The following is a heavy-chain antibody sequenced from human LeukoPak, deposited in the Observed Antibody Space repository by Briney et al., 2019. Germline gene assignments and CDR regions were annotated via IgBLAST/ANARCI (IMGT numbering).Heavy chain of an antibody. Sequence: PGGSLRLSCAASGFTFSSSWMHWVRQAPGKGLVWVSRINSDGSSTNYADSVKGRFTISRDNAKNTLYLQMNSLRAEDTAVYYCAREDYGNYVFDYWGQGTLVTVSS. CDR3: AREDYGNYVFDY. CDR2: INSDGSST. V-gene: IGHV3-74*01. J-gene: IGHJ4*02. D-gene: IGHD4-11*01. CDR1: GFTFSSSW.